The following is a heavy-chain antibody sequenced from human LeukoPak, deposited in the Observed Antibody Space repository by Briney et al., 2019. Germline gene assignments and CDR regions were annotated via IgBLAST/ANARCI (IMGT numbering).Heavy chain of an antibody. Sequence: PSQTLSLTCTVSGGSISSGSYYWSWIRQPAGKGLEWIGRIYTSGSTNYNPSLKSQVTISVDTSKNQFSLKLSSVTAADTAVYYCAREFTIFGAFDIWGQGTMVTVSS. CDR3: AREFTIFGAFDI. J-gene: IGHJ3*02. CDR1: GGSISSGSYY. V-gene: IGHV4-61*02. D-gene: IGHD3-3*01. CDR2: IYTSGST.